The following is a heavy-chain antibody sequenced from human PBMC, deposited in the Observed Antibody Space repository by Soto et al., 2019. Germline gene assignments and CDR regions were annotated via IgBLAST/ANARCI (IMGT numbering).Heavy chain of an antibody. CDR3: AQRLRDYGVGRERANDFDP. CDR2: IYWDDDK. D-gene: IGHD2-8*01. V-gene: IGHV2-5*02. CDR1: GFSLSTTGVG. Sequence: QITLKESGPTLVRPTQTLTLTCTFSGFSLSTTGVGVGWIRQPPGKALEWLALIYWDDDKRYSPSLKSRLTLSKDTSKNEVILTMNNMDPVDTATYYCAQRLRDYGVGRERANDFDPWGQGTLVTVSS. J-gene: IGHJ5*02.